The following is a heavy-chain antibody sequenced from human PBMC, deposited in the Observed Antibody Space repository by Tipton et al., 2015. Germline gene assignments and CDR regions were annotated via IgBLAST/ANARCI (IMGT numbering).Heavy chain of an antibody. Sequence: SLRLSCTISGDSISSDYWWSWVRQPPGKGLEWIGEIFHTGNTNYNPSLMSRLTISVDKSKNQFSLKLSSVTAADTAVYFCARDGRYDILTGHSHQYGMDAWGQGTTVTVSS. CDR3: ARDGRYDILTGHSHQYGMDA. CDR2: IFHTGNT. J-gene: IGHJ6*02. V-gene: IGHV4-4*01. D-gene: IGHD3-9*01. CDR1: GDSISSDYW.